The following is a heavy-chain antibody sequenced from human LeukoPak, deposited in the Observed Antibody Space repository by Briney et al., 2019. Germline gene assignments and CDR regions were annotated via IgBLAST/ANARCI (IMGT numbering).Heavy chain of an antibody. D-gene: IGHD5-12*01. CDR1: GFSFNSYA. Sequence: GGSLRLSCAVSGFSFNSYAIHWVRQAPGKGLEWVAVVLYDGNTKYYADSPKGRFTISRDNSDNTVSLQMKSLRTDDTAVYYCARMNRGSGDYWGQGTLVTVSS. V-gene: IGHV3-30-3*01. CDR3: ARMNRGSGDY. J-gene: IGHJ4*02. CDR2: VLYDGNTK.